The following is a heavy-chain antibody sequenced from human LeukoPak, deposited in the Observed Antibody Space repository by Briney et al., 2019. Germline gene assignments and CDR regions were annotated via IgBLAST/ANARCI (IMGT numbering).Heavy chain of an antibody. CDR1: GYSFTSYW. Sequence: GESLKISCKGSGYSFTSYWIGWVRQMPGKGLELMGIIYPGDSDTRYSPSFQGQVTISADKSISTAYLQWSSLKASDTAMYYCARLSDIVVVPAAIGWFDPWGQGTLVTVSS. CDR3: ARLSDIVVVPAAIGWFDP. V-gene: IGHV5-51*01. CDR2: IYPGDSDT. J-gene: IGHJ5*02. D-gene: IGHD2-2*01.